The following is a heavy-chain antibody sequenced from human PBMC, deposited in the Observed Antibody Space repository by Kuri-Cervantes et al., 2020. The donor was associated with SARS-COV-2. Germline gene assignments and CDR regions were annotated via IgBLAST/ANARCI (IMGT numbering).Heavy chain of an antibody. J-gene: IGHJ4*02. CDR2: IYPGDSDT. CDR3: ARRWYEYASGTSSFDY. D-gene: IGHD3-10*01. CDR1: GYTFTNYW. Sequence: KVSCKGSGYTFTNYWIGWVRQMPGKGLEWMGMIYPGDSDTRYSPSLQGQVTISADKSTSTAYLQWSSLKASDTAMYYCARRWYEYASGTSSFDYWGQGTLVTVSS. V-gene: IGHV5-51*01.